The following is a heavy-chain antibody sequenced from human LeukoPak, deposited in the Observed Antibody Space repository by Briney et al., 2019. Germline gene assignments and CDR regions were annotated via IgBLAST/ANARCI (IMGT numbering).Heavy chain of an antibody. Sequence: SETLSFTCNVSGASISGHYWSWIRQSPGKGLECIGYIYSGSVDYNPSLKSRATISGDTSKNQVSLNLKSVTTADTAMYYCVKVGYGSGTWGWFDPWGQGILVTVST. J-gene: IGHJ5*02. D-gene: IGHD3-10*01. V-gene: IGHV4-59*11. CDR2: IYSGSV. CDR3: VKVGYGSGTWGWFDP. CDR1: GASISGHY.